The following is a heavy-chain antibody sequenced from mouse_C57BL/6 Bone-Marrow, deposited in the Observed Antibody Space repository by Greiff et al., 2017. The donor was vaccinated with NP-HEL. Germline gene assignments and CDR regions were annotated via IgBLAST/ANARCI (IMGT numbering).Heavy chain of an antibody. D-gene: IGHD1-1*01. CDR1: GFTFSDSG. CDR2: ISSGSSTI. J-gene: IGHJ3*01. V-gene: IGHV5-17*01. Sequence: EVQRVESGGGLVKPGGSLKLSCAASGFTFSDSGMHWVRQAPEKGLEWVAYISSGSSTIYYADTVKGRFTISRDNAKNTLFLQMTSLRSEDTAMYYWARRGSSSGGFAYWGQGTLVTVSA. CDR3: ARRGSSSGGFAY.